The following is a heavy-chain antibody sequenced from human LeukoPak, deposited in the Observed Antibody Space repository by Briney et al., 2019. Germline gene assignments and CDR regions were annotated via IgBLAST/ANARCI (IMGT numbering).Heavy chain of an antibody. CDR3: ARDLGYSSSAWFDP. V-gene: IGHV1-18*01. Sequence: ASVKVSCKASGYTFTSYGISWVRQAPGHGLEWMGWISAYNGNTNYAQKLQGRVTMTTDTSTSTAYMELRSLRSDDTAVYYCARDLGYSSSAWFDPWGQGTLVTVSS. CDR2: ISAYNGNT. J-gene: IGHJ5*02. D-gene: IGHD6-6*01. CDR1: GYTFTSYG.